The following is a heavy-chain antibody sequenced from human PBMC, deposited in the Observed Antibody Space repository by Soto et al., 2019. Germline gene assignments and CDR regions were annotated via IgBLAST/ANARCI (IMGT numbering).Heavy chain of an antibody. Sequence: ASVKVSCKASGYTFTGYYMHWVRQAPGQGLEWMGWINPNSGGTNYAQKFQGWVTMTRDTSISTAYMELSRLRSDDTAVYYCARSPWGYCSSTSCRSNWFDPWGQGTLVTVSS. CDR2: INPNSGGT. CDR3: ARSPWGYCSSTSCRSNWFDP. J-gene: IGHJ5*02. V-gene: IGHV1-2*04. D-gene: IGHD2-2*01. CDR1: GYTFTGYY.